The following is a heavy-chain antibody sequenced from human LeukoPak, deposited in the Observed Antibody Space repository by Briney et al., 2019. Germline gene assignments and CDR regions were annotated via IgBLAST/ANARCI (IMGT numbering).Heavy chain of an antibody. D-gene: IGHD3-22*01. Sequence: SETLSLTCAVYGGSFSGYYWSWIRQPPGKGLEWIGEINHSGSTNYNPSLKSRVTISVDTSKNQFSLKLSSVTAADTAVYYCARSRGYYFLYFDHWGQGTLVTGSS. CDR3: ARSRGYYFLYFDH. V-gene: IGHV4-34*01. CDR2: INHSGST. CDR1: GGSFSGYY. J-gene: IGHJ4*02.